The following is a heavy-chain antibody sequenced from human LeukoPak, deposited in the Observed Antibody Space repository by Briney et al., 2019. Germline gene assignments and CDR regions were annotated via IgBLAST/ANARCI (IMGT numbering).Heavy chain of an antibody. CDR2: ISGSGGST. V-gene: IGHV3-23*01. D-gene: IGHD3-3*01. J-gene: IGHJ3*02. CDR3: AKDIFGQIDAFDI. Sequence: GGSLRLSCAASGFTFSSYAMSWVRQAPGKGLEWVSAISGSGGSTYYADSVKGRFTISRDNSKNTLYLQMNSLRAEDRAVYYCAKDIFGQIDAFDIWGQGTMVTVSS. CDR1: GFTFSSYA.